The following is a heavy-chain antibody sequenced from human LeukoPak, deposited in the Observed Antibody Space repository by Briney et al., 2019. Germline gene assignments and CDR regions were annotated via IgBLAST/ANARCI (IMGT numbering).Heavy chain of an antibody. CDR1: GFTFSTYG. J-gene: IGHJ4*02. CDR3: AKDNYYGSGTYYPYYFDY. V-gene: IGHV3-30*02. Sequence: PGGSLRLSCAASGFTFSTYGMHWVRQAPGKGLEWVAFIRYDGSNKYYADSVKGRFTISRDNSKNTLYLQMNSLRPEDTAVYYCAKDNYYGSGTYYPYYFDYWDQGTLVTVSS. CDR2: IRYDGSNK. D-gene: IGHD3-10*01.